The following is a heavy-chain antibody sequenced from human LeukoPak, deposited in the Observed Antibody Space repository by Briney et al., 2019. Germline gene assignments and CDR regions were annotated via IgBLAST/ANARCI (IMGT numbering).Heavy chain of an antibody. V-gene: IGHV4-34*01. CDR2: INHSGST. D-gene: IGHD6-6*01. CDR3: ASRVQASVRWQLVRDYYYYYGMDV. J-gene: IGHJ6*02. CDR1: GGSFSGYY. Sequence: SETLSLTCAVYGGSFSGYYWSWIRQPPGKGLEWIGEINHSGSTNYNPSLKSRVTISVDTSKNQFSLKLSSVTAADTAVYYCASRVQASVRWQLVRDYYYYYGMDVWGQGTTVTVSS.